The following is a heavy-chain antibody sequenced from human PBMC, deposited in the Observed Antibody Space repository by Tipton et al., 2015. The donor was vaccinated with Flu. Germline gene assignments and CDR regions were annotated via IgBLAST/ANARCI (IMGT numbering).Heavy chain of an antibody. J-gene: IGHJ4*02. CDR2: INHSGST. V-gene: IGHV4-34*01. Sequence: LRLSCAVYGGSFSGYYWSWIRQPPGKGLEWIGEINHSGSTNYNPSLKSRFTISVDTSKNQFSLKLSSVTAADTAVYYCARGRWDFWSGGRSYFDYWGQGTLVTVSS. D-gene: IGHD3-3*01. CDR1: GGSFSGYY. CDR3: ARGRWDFWSGGRSYFDY.